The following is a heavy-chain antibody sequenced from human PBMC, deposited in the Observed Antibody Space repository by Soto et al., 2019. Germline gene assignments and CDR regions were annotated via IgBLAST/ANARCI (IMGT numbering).Heavy chain of an antibody. J-gene: IGHJ6*02. CDR3: ARDSPAYYDFWSGFNGMDV. V-gene: IGHV3-33*01. CDR2: IWYDGSNK. CDR1: GFTFSSYG. Sequence: QVQLVESGGGVVQPGRSLRLSCAASGFTFSSYGMHWVRQAPGKGLEWVAVIWYDGSNKYYADSVKGRFTISRDNSKNTLYLQMNSLRAEDTAVYYCARDSPAYYDFWSGFNGMDVWGQGTTVTVSS. D-gene: IGHD3-3*01.